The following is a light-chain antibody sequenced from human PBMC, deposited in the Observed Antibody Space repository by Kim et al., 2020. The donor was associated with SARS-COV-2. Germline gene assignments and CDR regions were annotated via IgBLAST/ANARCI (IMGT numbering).Light chain of an antibody. CDR3: NSRDSNDNVV. J-gene: IGLJ2*01. CDR2: GKN. Sequence: SALTQDPAVSVALGQTVRITCQGDSLRSYYATWFQQKPGQAPILVIYGKNNRPSGIPDRFSGSSSGNTASLTITGTQAGDEADYYCNSRDSNDNVVFGGGT. CDR1: SLRSYY. V-gene: IGLV3-19*01.